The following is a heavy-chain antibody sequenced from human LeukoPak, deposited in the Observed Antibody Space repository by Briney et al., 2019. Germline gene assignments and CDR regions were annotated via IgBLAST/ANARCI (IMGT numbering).Heavy chain of an antibody. Sequence: PSETLSLTCTVSGGSISSGSYYWSWIRQPAGKGLEWIGRIYTSGSTNYNPSLKSRVTISVDTSKNQFSLKLSSVTAADTAVYYCARFRIAAAGTVIWFDPWGQGTLVTVS. CDR2: IYTSGST. CDR1: GGSISSGSYY. CDR3: ARFRIAAAGTVIWFDP. V-gene: IGHV4-61*02. D-gene: IGHD6-13*01. J-gene: IGHJ5*02.